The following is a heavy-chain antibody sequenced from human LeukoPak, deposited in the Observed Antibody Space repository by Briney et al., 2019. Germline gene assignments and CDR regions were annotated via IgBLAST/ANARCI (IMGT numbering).Heavy chain of an antibody. CDR2: IYTSGST. CDR3: ARDHSSSWYAYGFDL. V-gene: IGHV4-4*07. J-gene: IGHJ5*02. CDR1: VDSISSYY. D-gene: IGHD6-13*01. Sequence: SETLSLTCTVSVDSISSYYWSWLRQPAGKGLEWLGRIYTSGSTNYNPSLKSRVTMSVDTSKNQFSLKLSSVTAADTAVYYCARDHSSSWYAYGFDLWGQGTLVSVFS.